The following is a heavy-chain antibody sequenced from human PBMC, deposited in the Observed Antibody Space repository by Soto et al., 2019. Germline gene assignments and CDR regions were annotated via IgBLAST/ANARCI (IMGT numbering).Heavy chain of an antibody. CDR2: ISSSSSTI. Sequence: GGFLRLSCAASGFTFSSYSMNWVRQAPGKGLEWVSYISSSSSTIYYADSVKGRFTISRDNAKNSLYLQMNSLRDEDTAVYYCARVMGTIDIVLMVYALAMDVWGQGTTVTVSS. CDR3: ARVMGTIDIVLMVYALAMDV. D-gene: IGHD2-8*01. V-gene: IGHV3-48*02. J-gene: IGHJ6*02. CDR1: GFTFSSYS.